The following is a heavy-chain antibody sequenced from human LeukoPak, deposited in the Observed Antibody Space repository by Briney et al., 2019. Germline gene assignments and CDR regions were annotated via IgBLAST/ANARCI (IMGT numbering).Heavy chain of an antibody. Sequence: VASVKVSCKASGYTFTGYYMHWVRQAPGQGLEWMGWINPNSGGTNYAQKFQGRVTMTRDTSISTAYMALSRLRSDDTAVYYCASGIAAAEPTDAFDIWGQGTMVTVSS. V-gene: IGHV1-2*02. CDR1: GYTFTGYY. J-gene: IGHJ3*02. CDR3: ASGIAAAEPTDAFDI. D-gene: IGHD6-13*01. CDR2: INPNSGGT.